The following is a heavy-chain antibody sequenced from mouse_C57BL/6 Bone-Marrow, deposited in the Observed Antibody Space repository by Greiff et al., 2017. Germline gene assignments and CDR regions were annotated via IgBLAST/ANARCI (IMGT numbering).Heavy chain of an antibody. V-gene: IGHV2-2*01. J-gene: IGHJ2*01. CDR1: GFSLTSYG. Sequence: VKLQESGPGLVQPSQRLSITCTVSGFSLTSYGVHWVRQSPGKGLEWLGVIWSGGSTDYNAAFISRLSISKDNSKSQVFFKMNSLQADDTAIYYCARNGPPYYYGSSPFDYWGQGTTLTVSS. CDR3: ARNGPPYYYGSSPFDY. CDR2: IWSGGST. D-gene: IGHD1-1*01.